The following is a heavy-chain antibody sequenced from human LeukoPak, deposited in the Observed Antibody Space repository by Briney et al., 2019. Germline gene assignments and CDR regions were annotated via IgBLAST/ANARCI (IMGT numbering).Heavy chain of an antibody. CDR3: ARGYYDIAP. Sequence: ASVKVSCRASGYTFTSYYMHWVRQAPGQGLEWMGIINPSGGSTTYAQKFQGRVTMTRDMPTSTVYMELSSLRSEDAAVYYCARGYYDIAPWGQGTLVTVSS. J-gene: IGHJ5*02. V-gene: IGHV1-46*01. CDR2: INPSGGST. D-gene: IGHD3-9*01. CDR1: GYTFTSYY.